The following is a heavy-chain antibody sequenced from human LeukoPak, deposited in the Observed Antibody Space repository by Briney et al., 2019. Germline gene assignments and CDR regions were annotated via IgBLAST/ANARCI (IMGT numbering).Heavy chain of an antibody. Sequence: GSLRLSCAASGFTFSSHWMRWGRPGPGKGLVWVSRIDNDGSSATYADSVKGRFTISRDNAKNTLYLQMNSLRAEDTAVYYCARDISSWYYFDDWSQGTPVTVSS. D-gene: IGHD6-13*01. CDR2: IDNDGSSA. CDR3: ARDISSWYYFDD. CDR1: GFTFSSHW. V-gene: IGHV3-74*01. J-gene: IGHJ4*02.